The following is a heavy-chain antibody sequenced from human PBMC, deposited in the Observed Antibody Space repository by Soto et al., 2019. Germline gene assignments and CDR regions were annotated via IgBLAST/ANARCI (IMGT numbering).Heavy chain of an antibody. CDR3: ARGGREVPRIPYDT. CDR1: GYTFTDYY. Sequence: QVHLVQSGAEVKKPGASVYVSCKASGYTFTDYYVHWVRPAPGQGLEWMGWINPNVGGTNYARKFQGRLTMTRDTSISTVYMQLTRLGPDDTARYYCARGGREVPRIPYDTWGQGTLVTVSS. J-gene: IGHJ5*02. D-gene: IGHD3-16*01. V-gene: IGHV1-2*02. CDR2: INPNVGGT.